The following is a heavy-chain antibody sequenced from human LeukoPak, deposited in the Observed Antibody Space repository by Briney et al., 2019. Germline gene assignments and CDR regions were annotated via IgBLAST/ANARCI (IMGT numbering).Heavy chain of an antibody. V-gene: IGHV4-59*12. J-gene: IGHJ2*01. Sequence: SETLSLTCTVSGGSLSPYYWSWIRQSPGKGLEWIGEIYHSGSTNYNPSLKSRVTISVDKSKNQFSLKLSSVTAADTAVYYCASITMVRGVGWVGQYWYFDLWGRGTLVTVSS. D-gene: IGHD3-10*01. CDR2: IYHSGST. CDR1: GGSLSPYY. CDR3: ASITMVRGVGWVGQYWYFDL.